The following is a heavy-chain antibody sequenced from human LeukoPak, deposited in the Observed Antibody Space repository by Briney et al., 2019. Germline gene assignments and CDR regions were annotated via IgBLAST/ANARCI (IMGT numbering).Heavy chain of an antibody. D-gene: IGHD6-19*01. Sequence: GASVKVSCKASGYSFTSYGIGWVRQAPGQGLEWMGWLSVYNGHTSYAQKFQGVFTMTTDTSTGTAYMELRSLRSDDTAVYYCARLLVTEYKSGWYGHNFDYWGQGTQVTVSS. CDR1: GYSFTSYG. CDR3: ARLLVTEYKSGWYGHNFDY. J-gene: IGHJ4*02. V-gene: IGHV1-18*01. CDR2: LSVYNGHT.